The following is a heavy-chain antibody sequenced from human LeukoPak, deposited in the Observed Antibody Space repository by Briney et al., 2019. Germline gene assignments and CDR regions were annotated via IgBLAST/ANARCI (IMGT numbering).Heavy chain of an antibody. V-gene: IGHV3-23*01. CDR1: GITLSNYG. CDR3: AKRGIVIRAVIIIGFHKEAYYY. Sequence: GGSLRLSCVVSGITLSNYGMSWVRQAPGKGLEWVSGISERGGSTNYADSVKGRFIISRDTSKNTVYLQMNSLRVEDTAVYFCAKRGIVIRAVIIIGFHKEAYYYWGQGILVTVSS. CDR2: ISERGGST. D-gene: IGHD3-10*01. J-gene: IGHJ4*02.